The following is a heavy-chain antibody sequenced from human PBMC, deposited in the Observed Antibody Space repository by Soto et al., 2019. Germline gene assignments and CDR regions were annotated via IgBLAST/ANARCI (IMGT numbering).Heavy chain of an antibody. J-gene: IGHJ4*02. CDR2: IFHSVST. CDR3: AKVRGYASGWSYFAY. CDR1: GGSISGYY. D-gene: IGHD5-18*01. V-gene: IGHV4-59*01. Sequence: KPSETLSLTCNVSGGSISGYYWSWIRQAPGKGLQWIGYIFHSVSTSYNPSLRSRVTISVDTSKNQFSLKVNSVTAADTAVYYCAKVRGYASGWSYFAYWGQGTLVTVSS.